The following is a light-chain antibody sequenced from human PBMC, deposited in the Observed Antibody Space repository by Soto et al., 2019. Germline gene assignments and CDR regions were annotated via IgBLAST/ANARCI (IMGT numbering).Light chain of an antibody. CDR2: GAS. V-gene: IGKV3-15*01. CDR3: QQYNNWPMYT. J-gene: IGKJ2*01. CDR1: QSVSSN. Sequence: EIVMTQSPVTLSVSPGEGATLSCRASQSVSSNLAWYQQKPGQAPRLLIYGASTRPTGVPGRFSGSGSGTEFTLTISSLQSEDFAVYYCQQYNNWPMYTFGQGTKLEIK.